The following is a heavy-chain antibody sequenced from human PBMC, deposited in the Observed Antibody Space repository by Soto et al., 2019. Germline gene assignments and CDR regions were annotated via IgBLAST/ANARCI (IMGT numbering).Heavy chain of an antibody. CDR2: INHSGST. Sequence: PSETLSLTCAVYGGSFSGYYWSWIRQPPGKGLEWIGEINHSGSTNYNPSLKSRVTISVDTSKNQFSLKLSSVTAADTAVYYCAGISGSYFRHYGVDVWGQGTTVTVSS. D-gene: IGHD3-10*01. V-gene: IGHV4-34*01. CDR3: AGISGSYFRHYGVDV. CDR1: GGSFSGYY. J-gene: IGHJ6*02.